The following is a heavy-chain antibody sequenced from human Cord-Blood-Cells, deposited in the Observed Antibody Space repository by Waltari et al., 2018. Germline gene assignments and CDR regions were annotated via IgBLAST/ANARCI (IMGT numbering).Heavy chain of an antibody. Sequence: QVQLVQSGAEVKKPGSSVKVSCKASGGTFSSYAISWVRQAPGQGLEWMGGIIPIFGTANYAQKFQGRATITADESTSTAYMELSSLRSEDTAVYYCARVRKYCGGDCYYGYFQHWGQGTLVTVSS. J-gene: IGHJ1*01. CDR3: ARVRKYCGGDCYYGYFQH. V-gene: IGHV1-69*01. CDR2: IIPIFGTA. CDR1: GGTFSSYA. D-gene: IGHD2-21*01.